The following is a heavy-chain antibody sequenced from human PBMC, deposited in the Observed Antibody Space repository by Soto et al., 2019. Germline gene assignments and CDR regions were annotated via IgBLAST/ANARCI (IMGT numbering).Heavy chain of an antibody. J-gene: IGHJ3*02. CDR3: ARSFGSGTYHDAFDI. CDR2: INPSGGST. Sequence: ASVKVSCKASGYTFTTYYMHWVRQAPGQGLEWMGIINPSGGSTTYAQKFQGRVTMTRDTSTSTVYVELSSLRSEDTAVYFCARSFGSGTYHDAFDIWGQGTMVTVSS. V-gene: IGHV1-46*01. D-gene: IGHD3-10*01. CDR1: GYTFTTYY.